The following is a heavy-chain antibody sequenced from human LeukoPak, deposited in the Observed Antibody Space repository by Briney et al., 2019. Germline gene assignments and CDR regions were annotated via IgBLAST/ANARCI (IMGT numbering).Heavy chain of an antibody. CDR2: IYSGGST. CDR3: ARAPISYYDSSGYLV. J-gene: IGHJ3*01. CDR1: GFTVSSNY. D-gene: IGHD3-22*01. Sequence: GGSLRLSCAASGFTVSSNYMSWVRQAPGKGLEGVSVIYSGGSTYYADSVKGRFTISRDNSKNTLYLQMNSLRAEDTAVYYCARAPISYYDSSGYLVWGQGTMVTVSS. V-gene: IGHV3-53*01.